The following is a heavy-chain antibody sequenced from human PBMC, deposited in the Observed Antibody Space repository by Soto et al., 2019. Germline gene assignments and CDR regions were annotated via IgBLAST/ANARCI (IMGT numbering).Heavy chain of an antibody. CDR3: VKASTYSSSQGWFDP. CDR2: ISWNSGNI. CDR1: GFSFDGYA. V-gene: IGHV3-9*01. D-gene: IGHD6-6*01. J-gene: IGHJ5*02. Sequence: RRLSCAASGFSFDGYAMNWVRQPPGKGLEWVSGISWNSGNIDYADSVKGRFTISRDNAKNSLYLQMNSLRAEDTALYYCVKASTYSSSQGWFDPWGQGTMVTVSS.